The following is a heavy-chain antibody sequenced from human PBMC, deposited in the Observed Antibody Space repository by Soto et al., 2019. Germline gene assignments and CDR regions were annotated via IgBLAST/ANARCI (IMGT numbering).Heavy chain of an antibody. CDR3: ARANSGVVVVVAVLDGSWFDP. Sequence: SETLSLTCAVSGGSISSSNWWSWVRQPPGKGLEWIGEIYHSGSTNYNLSLKSRVTISVDKSKNQFSLKLSSVTAADTAVYYCARANSGVVVVVAVLDGSWFDPWGQGTLVT. V-gene: IGHV4-4*02. D-gene: IGHD2-15*01. J-gene: IGHJ5*02. CDR2: IYHSGST. CDR1: GGSISSSNW.